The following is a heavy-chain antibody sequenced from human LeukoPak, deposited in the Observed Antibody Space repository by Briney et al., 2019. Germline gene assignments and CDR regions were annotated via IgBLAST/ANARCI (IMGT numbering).Heavy chain of an antibody. J-gene: IGHJ3*02. CDR2: IFGSGSS. D-gene: IGHD5-12*01. CDR3: ARVWVEATMNDAFDI. CDR1: GGSISDYY. Sequence: SETLSLTCTVSGGSISDYYWSWIRQPPGKGLEWIGWIFGSGSSNYNPSLRSRLTISVDTSKNQFSLKLTSATAADTAVYYCARVWVEATMNDAFDICGQGTMVTVSP. V-gene: IGHV4-59*01.